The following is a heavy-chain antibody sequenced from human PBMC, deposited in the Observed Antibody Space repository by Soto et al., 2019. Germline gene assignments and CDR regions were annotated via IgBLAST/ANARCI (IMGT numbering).Heavy chain of an antibody. V-gene: IGHV1-69*01. CDR1: GGTFSSYA. J-gene: IGHJ3*01. D-gene: IGHD3-22*01. CDR2: IIPIFGTA. Sequence: QVQLVQSAAEVKKPGSSVKVSCKASGGTFSSYAICWVRQAPGQGLEWMGGIIPIFGTANYAQKFQGRVTITADESTSTAYTELTSLRSEDTAVFYCAREDYYESSGDYCPNSFDFWGQGTMVTVAS. CDR3: AREDYYESSGDYCPNSFDF.